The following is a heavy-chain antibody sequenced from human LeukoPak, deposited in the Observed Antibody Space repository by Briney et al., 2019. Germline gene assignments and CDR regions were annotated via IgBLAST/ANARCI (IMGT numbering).Heavy chain of an antibody. CDR2: IWYDGSNK. CDR3: ARDLAIGFGEFSYYYYGMDV. J-gene: IGHJ6*02. V-gene: IGHV3-33*01. Sequence: GRSPRLSCAASGFTFSSYGMHWVRQAPGKGLEWVAVIWYDGSNKYYADSVKGRFTISRDNSKNTLYLQMNSLRAEDTAVYYCARDLAIGFGEFSYYYYGMDVWGLGTTVTVSS. CDR1: GFTFSSYG. D-gene: IGHD3-10*01.